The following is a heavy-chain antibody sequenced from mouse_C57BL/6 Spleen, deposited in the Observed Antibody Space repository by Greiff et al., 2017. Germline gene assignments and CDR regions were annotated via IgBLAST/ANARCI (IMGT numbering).Heavy chain of an antibody. Sequence: EVKLMESGGGLVKPGGSLKLSCAASGFTFSSYAMSWVRQTPEKRLEWVATISDGGSYTYYPDNVKGRFTISRDHAKNNLYLQLSHLKSEDTAMYYCAREGSGKGNYFDYWGQGTTLTVSS. CDR1: GFTFSSYA. CDR2: ISDGGSYT. CDR3: AREGSGKGNYFDY. V-gene: IGHV5-4*01. D-gene: IGHD4-1*01. J-gene: IGHJ2*01.